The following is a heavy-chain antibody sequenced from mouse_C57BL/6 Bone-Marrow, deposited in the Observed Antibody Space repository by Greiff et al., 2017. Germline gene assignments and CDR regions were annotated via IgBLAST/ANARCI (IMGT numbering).Heavy chain of an antibody. Sequence: QVQLQQSGPELVKPGASVKISCKASGYAFSSSWMNWVKQRPGKGLEWIGRIYPGDGDTYYNGKFKGKATLTADKSSSTAYMQLSSLTSEDSAVYFCAREELLRSFAYWGQGTLVTVSA. CDR1: GYAFSSSW. CDR2: IYPGDGDT. CDR3: AREELLRSFAY. J-gene: IGHJ3*01. V-gene: IGHV1-82*01. D-gene: IGHD1-1*01.